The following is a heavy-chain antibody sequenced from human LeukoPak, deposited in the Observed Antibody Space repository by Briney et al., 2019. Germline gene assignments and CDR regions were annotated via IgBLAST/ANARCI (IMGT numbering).Heavy chain of an antibody. CDR3: ARGLGWDSRTYLGA. J-gene: IGHJ1*01. D-gene: IGHD1-26*01. V-gene: IGHV1-2*02. CDR1: GYTFTGYY. Sequence: ASVTVSCKASGYTFTGYYMHWVRQAPRQGLEWMGWINPNSGDTNYAQKFQGRVSMTRDTSISTAYMDLSGLRSDDTALYYCARGLGWDSRTYLGAWGQGTMDSVSS. CDR2: INPNSGDT.